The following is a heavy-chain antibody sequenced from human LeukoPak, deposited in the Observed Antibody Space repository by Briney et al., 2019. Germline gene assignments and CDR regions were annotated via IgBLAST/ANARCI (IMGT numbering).Heavy chain of an antibody. CDR3: ARAKSTVSTYFDS. D-gene: IGHD4-17*01. CDR1: GGSFSGYY. CDR2: INPGGTT. Sequence: SETLSLTCAVHGGSFSGYYWAWIRQPPGKGLEWIGEINPGGTTNYHPSLKRRVTITADTSKSQFSLELRSVTAADTAVFYCARAKSTVSTYFDSWGQGSLVTVSS. J-gene: IGHJ4*02. V-gene: IGHV4-34*01.